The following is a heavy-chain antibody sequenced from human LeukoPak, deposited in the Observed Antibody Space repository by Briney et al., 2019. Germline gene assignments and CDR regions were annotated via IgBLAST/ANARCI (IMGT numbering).Heavy chain of an antibody. V-gene: IGHV3-30*02. D-gene: IGHD2-2*01. CDR3: AKGPFVVVVPAAIPTFDY. CDR2: IRYDGSNK. J-gene: IGHJ4*02. CDR1: GFTFDDYG. Sequence: GGSLRLSCAASGFTFDDYGMHWVRQAPGKGLEWVAFIRYDGSNKYYADSVKGRFTISRDNSKNTLYLQMNSLRAEDTAVYYCAKGPFVVVVPAAIPTFDYWGQGTLVTVSS.